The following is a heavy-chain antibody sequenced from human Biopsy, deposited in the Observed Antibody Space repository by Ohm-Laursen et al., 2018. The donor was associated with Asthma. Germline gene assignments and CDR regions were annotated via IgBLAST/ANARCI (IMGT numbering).Heavy chain of an antibody. D-gene: IGHD2-2*01. CDR1: GGTFNTYV. CDR2: INSVFGTT. CDR3: ARKAGSCISRTCYSLDF. J-gene: IGHJ4*02. Sequence: SSVKASCKSLGGTFNTYVIGWVRQAPGQGLEWMGGINSVFGTTTYPQKFQDRVTITADDSTSTVYMELSSLRSEDTAMYYCARKAGSCISRTCYSLDFWGQGTLVTVSS. V-gene: IGHV1-69*01.